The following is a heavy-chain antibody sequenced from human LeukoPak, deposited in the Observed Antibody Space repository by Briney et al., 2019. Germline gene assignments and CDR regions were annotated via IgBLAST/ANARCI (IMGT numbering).Heavy chain of an antibody. D-gene: IGHD1-20*01. CDR3: ARASTHRYNWKSGQLNDAFDI. J-gene: IGHJ3*02. Sequence: ASVKVSCKASGGTFNNYAMSWVRQAPGQGLEWMGWISAYNGNTNYAQKLQGRVTMTTDTSTSTAYMELRSLRSDDTAVYYCARASTHRYNWKSGQLNDAFDIWGQGAMVTVSS. CDR2: ISAYNGNT. V-gene: IGHV1-18*01. CDR1: GGTFNNYA.